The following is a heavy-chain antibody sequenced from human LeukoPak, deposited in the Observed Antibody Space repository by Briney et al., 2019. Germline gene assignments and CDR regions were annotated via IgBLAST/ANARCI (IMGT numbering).Heavy chain of an antibody. D-gene: IGHD2-15*01. Sequence: GGSLRLSCAASGFTFSSYSMNWVRQAPGKGLEWVSYISSSSSTIYYADSVKGRFTISRDNAKNSLYLQMNSLRAEDTAVYYCARDYCSGGSCYVWYFDLWGRGTLVTVSS. J-gene: IGHJ2*01. CDR3: ARDYCSGGSCYVWYFDL. CDR1: GFTFSSYS. CDR2: ISSSSSTI. V-gene: IGHV3-48*04.